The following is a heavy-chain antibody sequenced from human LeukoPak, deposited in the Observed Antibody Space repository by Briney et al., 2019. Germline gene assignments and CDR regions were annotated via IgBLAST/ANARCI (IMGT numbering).Heavy chain of an antibody. CDR2: IYYSGST. J-gene: IGHJ4*02. CDR1: GGSISSYY. D-gene: IGHD5-24*01. V-gene: IGHV4-59*01. Sequence: SETLSLTCTVSGGSISSYYWSWLRQPPGKGLERIGYIYYSGSTNYNPSLKSRVTISVDTSKNQFSLKLSSVTAADTAVYYCARDADGYNAYWGQGTLDTVSS. CDR3: ARDADGYNAY.